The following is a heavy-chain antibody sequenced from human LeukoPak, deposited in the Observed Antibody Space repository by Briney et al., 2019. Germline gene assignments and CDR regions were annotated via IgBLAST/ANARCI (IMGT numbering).Heavy chain of an antibody. D-gene: IGHD2-2*01. J-gene: IGHJ3*02. CDR1: GYSISSGYY. CDR2: FYHSGSS. CDR3: ARVGYCSSTSCYDGAFDI. V-gene: IGHV4-38-2*01. Sequence: SETLSLTCAVSGYSISSGYYWGWIRQPPGKGLEWIGTFYHSGSSSYNPSLKSRVTISVDTSKNQFSLKLSSVTAADTAVYYCARVGYCSSTSCYDGAFDIWGQGTMVTVSS.